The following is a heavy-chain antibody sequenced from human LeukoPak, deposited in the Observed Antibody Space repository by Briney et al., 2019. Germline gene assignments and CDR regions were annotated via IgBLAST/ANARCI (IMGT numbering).Heavy chain of an antibody. V-gene: IGHV4-34*01. D-gene: IGHD1-1*01. CDR3: ASRTTGTTYSKYYFDY. J-gene: IGHJ4*02. Sequence: SETLSLTCAVYGGSFSGYYWSWIRQPPGKGLEWIGEINHSGSTNYNPSLKSRVTISVDTSKNQFSLKLSSVTAADTAVYYCASRTTGTTYSKYYFDYWGQGTLVTVSS. CDR1: GGSFSGYY. CDR2: INHSGST.